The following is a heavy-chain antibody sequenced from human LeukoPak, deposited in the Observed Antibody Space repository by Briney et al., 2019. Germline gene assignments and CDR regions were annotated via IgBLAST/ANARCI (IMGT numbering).Heavy chain of an antibody. V-gene: IGHV1-18*01. CDR1: GYTFTSYG. CDR2: ISAYNGNT. CDR3: ARDLPGDCGGDCYSGFDY. J-gene: IGHJ4*02. Sequence: ASVKVSCKASGYTFTSYGISWVRQAPGQGLEWMGWISAYNGNTNYAQKLQGRVTMTTDTSTGTAYMELRSLRSDDTAVYYCARDLPGDCGGDCYSGFDYWGQGTLVTVSS. D-gene: IGHD2-21*02.